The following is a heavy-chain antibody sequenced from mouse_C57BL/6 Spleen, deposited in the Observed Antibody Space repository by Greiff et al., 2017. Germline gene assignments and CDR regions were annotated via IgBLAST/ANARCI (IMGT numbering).Heavy chain of an antibody. V-gene: IGHV1-64*01. J-gene: IGHJ1*03. CDR2: IHPTNGST. D-gene: IGHD2-2*01. CDR1: GYTFTSYW. Sequence: QVQLQQPGAELVKPGASVKLSCKASGYTFTSYWMHWVKQRPGQGLEWIGMIHPTNGSTNYNEKFKSKATLTVDTSSSTAYMQLSSLTSEDSAVYYCARDGYDWCFDDWGKGTTVTVSS. CDR3: ARDGYDWCFDD.